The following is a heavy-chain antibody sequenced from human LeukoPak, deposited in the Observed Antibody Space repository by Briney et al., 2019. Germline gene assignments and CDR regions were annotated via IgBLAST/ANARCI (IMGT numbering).Heavy chain of an antibody. CDR3: AKTLGSASIFDY. D-gene: IGHD1-26*01. Sequence: GGSLRLSCAASGFTFSTYWMSWVRQAPGKGLEWVANIKQDGLEKYYVASVKGRFTISRDNAKNSMYLEMTSLRAEDTAVYYCAKTLGSASIFDYWGQGTLVTVSS. V-gene: IGHV3-7*01. CDR1: GFTFSTYW. J-gene: IGHJ4*02. CDR2: IKQDGLEK.